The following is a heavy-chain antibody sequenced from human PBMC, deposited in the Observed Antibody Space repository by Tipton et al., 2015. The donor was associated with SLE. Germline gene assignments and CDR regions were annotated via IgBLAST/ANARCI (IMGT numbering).Heavy chain of an antibody. CDR2: IYYSGST. CDR3: ARQWVATVADWYFDL. CDR1: GGSISSYY. V-gene: IGHV4-39*07. Sequence: TLSLTCTVSGGSISSYYWSWIRQPPGKGLEWIGSIYYSGSTYYNPSLKSRVTISVDTSKNQFSLKLNSVTAADTAVYYCARQWVATVADWYFDLWGRGTLVTVSS. D-gene: IGHD1-26*01. J-gene: IGHJ2*01.